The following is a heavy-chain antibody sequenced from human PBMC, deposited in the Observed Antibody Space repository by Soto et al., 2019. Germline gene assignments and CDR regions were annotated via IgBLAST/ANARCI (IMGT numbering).Heavy chain of an antibody. Sequence: QVQLQESGPGLVKPSETLSLTCTVSGGSISSYYWSWIRQPPGKGLEWIGYIYYSGSTNYNPSLKSRVTISVDTSKNQFSLKLISVTAADTAVYYCARGRYGSGVDYWGQGTLVTVSS. CDR1: GGSISSYY. J-gene: IGHJ4*02. CDR3: ARGRYGSGVDY. D-gene: IGHD3-10*01. V-gene: IGHV4-59*01. CDR2: IYYSGST.